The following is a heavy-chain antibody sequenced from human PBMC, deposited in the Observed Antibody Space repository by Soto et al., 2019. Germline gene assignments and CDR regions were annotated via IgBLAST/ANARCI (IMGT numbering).Heavy chain of an antibody. Sequence: QVQLQQWGAGLLKPSETLSLTCAVYGGSFSGYYWSWIRQPPGKGLEWIGEIKHSGSTNYNPSLKSRVTRSVATSKNQFSLKLSPVTAADTAVYYCARGIACSSTSCPKYCFDYWGQGTLVTVSS. CDR1: GGSFSGYY. J-gene: IGHJ4*02. V-gene: IGHV4-34*01. CDR2: IKHSGST. CDR3: ARGIACSSTSCPKYCFDY. D-gene: IGHD2-2*01.